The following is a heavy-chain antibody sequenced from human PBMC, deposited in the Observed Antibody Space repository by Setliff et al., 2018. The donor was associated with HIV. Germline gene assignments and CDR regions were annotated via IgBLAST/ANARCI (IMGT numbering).Heavy chain of an antibody. Sequence: SETLSLTCTVSGGSISSGGYYWSWIRPPAGKGLEWIGHIYTSGSTNYNPSLKSRVTISVDTSKNQFSLKLSSVTAADTAVYYCARSITMITPGLYYYYYYMDVWGKGTTVTVSS. CDR1: GGSISSGGYY. CDR2: IYTSGST. J-gene: IGHJ6*03. D-gene: IGHD3-22*01. V-gene: IGHV4-61*09. CDR3: ARSITMITPGLYYYYYYMDV.